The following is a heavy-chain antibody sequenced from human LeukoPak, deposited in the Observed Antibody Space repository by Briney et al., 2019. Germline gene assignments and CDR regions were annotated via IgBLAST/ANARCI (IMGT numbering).Heavy chain of an antibody. D-gene: IGHD4-11*01. CDR2: INPNSGGT. Sequence: ASVKVSCKASGYTFTGYYMHWVRQAPGQGLEWMGWINPNSGGTNYAQKFQGRVTMTRDTSISTAYMELSRLRSDDTAVYYCARDPYSKQDYYYYYYMDVWGKGTTVTVSS. CDR1: GYTFTGYY. V-gene: IGHV1-2*02. J-gene: IGHJ6*03. CDR3: ARDPYSKQDYYYYYYMDV.